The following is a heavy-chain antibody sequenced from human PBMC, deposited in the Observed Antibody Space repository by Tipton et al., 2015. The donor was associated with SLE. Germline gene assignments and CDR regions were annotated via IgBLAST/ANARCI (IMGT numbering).Heavy chain of an antibody. Sequence: SLRLSCAASGFSVTNNYMSWVRQAPGKGLEWVSVIYVPGDTYYADSVKGRFTISRDNSKNTVYLDMLSLRADDTAMYYCARRTSGYAPDYWGQGTLVTVSS. CDR1: GFSVTNNY. V-gene: IGHV3-53*01. CDR2: IYVPGDT. D-gene: IGHD5-12*01. CDR3: ARRTSGYAPDY. J-gene: IGHJ4*02.